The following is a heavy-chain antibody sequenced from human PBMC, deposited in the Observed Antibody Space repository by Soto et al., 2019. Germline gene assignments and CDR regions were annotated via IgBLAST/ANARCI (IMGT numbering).Heavy chain of an antibody. J-gene: IGHJ5*02. CDR2: ISSDGATK. CDR3: ARSSVHIAAAGRLDL. D-gene: IGHD6-13*01. V-gene: IGHV3-30*14. Sequence: LRLSCTASGFACRSHAMHWVRQAPGKGLEWVAVISSDGATKYVADSLKGRFTISRDNFESTMSLQMNNLRPEDTALYYCARSSVHIAAAGRLDLWGPGTLVTVSS. CDR1: GFACRSHA.